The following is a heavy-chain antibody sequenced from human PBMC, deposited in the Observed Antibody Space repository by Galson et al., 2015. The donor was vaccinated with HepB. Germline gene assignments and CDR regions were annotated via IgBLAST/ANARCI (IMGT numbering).Heavy chain of an antibody. CDR3: ARRYYGSGSYYNFDY. CDR2: IDPSDSYT. D-gene: IGHD3-10*01. CDR1: GYTFTSYW. J-gene: IGHJ4*02. V-gene: IGHV5-10-1*01. Sequence: KVSCKASGYTFTSYWISWVRQMPGKGLEWMGRIDPSDSYTNYSPSFQGHVTISADKSISTAYLQWSSLKASDTAMYYCARRYYGSGSYYNFDYWGQGTLVTVSS.